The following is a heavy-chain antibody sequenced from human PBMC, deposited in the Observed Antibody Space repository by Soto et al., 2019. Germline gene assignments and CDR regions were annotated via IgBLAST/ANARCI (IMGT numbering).Heavy chain of an antibody. CDR2: ISAYNGNT. CDR3: VRECRGGWPYYYYGMDV. D-gene: IGHD3-16*01. J-gene: IGHJ6*02. V-gene: IGHV1-18*04. CDR1: GYTFTSYG. Sequence: QVQLVQSGAEVKKPGASVKVSCKASGYTFTSYGISWVRQAPGQGLEWMGWISAYNGNTNYAQKLQGRVTMTTDTSTSTAYMELRSLRSDDTAVYYCVRECRGGWPYYYYGMDVWGQGTTVTVSS.